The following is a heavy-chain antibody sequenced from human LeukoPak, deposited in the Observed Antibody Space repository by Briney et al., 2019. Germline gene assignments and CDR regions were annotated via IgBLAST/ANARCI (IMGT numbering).Heavy chain of an antibody. CDR3: ARGDTAPQSYTFDY. D-gene: IGHD5-18*01. CDR1: GYTFTGYY. Sequence: ASVKVSCKASGYTFTGYYMHWVRQAPGQGLEWMGWINPNSGGTNYAQKFQGRVTMTRETSISTAYMELSRLRSDDTAVYYCARGDTAPQSYTFDYWGQGTLVTVSS. V-gene: IGHV1-2*02. J-gene: IGHJ4*02. CDR2: INPNSGGT.